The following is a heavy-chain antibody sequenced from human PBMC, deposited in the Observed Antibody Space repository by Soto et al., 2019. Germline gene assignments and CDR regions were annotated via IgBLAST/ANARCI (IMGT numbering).Heavy chain of an antibody. CDR3: ARGLPASSPWYSSYSMVV. CDR1: GGSISSYY. J-gene: IGHJ6*03. CDR2: IYYSGST. Sequence: PSETLSLTCTVSGGSISSYYWSWFRQPPGKGLEWIGYIYYSGSTNYNPSLKSRVTISVDTSKNQFSLKLSSVTAADTAVYYCARGLPASSPWYSSYSMVVSGKATSVTVSS. V-gene: IGHV4-59*01. D-gene: IGHD2-15*01.